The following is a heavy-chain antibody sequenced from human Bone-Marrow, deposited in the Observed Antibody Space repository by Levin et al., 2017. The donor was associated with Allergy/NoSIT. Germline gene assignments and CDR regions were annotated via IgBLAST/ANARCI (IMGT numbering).Heavy chain of an antibody. V-gene: IGHV4-39*07. J-gene: IGHJ5*02. Sequence: SQTLSLTCSVSGGSITSRNYYWAWIRQPPGKGLEWIGNVFYSGTTNYNPSLKSRVIISVDTSRNQFSLKVNSVTAADTAVYFCARTPGGYYDSTGNFQWFDPWGQGIQVTVSS. CDR3: ARTPGGYYDSTGNFQWFDP. CDR2: VFYSGTT. CDR1: GGSITSRNYY. D-gene: IGHD3-22*01.